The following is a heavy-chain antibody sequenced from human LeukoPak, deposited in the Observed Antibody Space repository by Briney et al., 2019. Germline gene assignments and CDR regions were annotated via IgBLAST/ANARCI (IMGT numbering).Heavy chain of an antibody. CDR2: INPSGGCT. D-gene: IGHD2-2*01. V-gene: IGHV1-46*01. CDR3: ARGPAKLLDH. J-gene: IGHJ4*02. Sequence: ASLKVSCKASGYTFTYYYIHWVRQAPGQGLEWMGIINPSGGCTSYAKKFQGRVTMTREKSARTVYMELSRLRSEDTAVYYCARGPAKLLDHWGQGSLVTVSS. CDR1: GYTFTYYY.